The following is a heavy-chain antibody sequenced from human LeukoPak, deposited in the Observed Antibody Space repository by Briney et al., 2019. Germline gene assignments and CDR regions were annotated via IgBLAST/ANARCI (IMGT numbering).Heavy chain of an antibody. D-gene: IGHD6-13*01. CDR2: ISWNSGSI. CDR1: GFTFDDYA. Sequence: GGSLRLSCAASGFTFDDYAMHWVRQAPGKGLEWVSGISWNSGSIGYADSVKGRFTISRDNAKNSLYLQMNSLRAEDTAVYYCARAFSSWEGFDYWGQGTLVTVSS. CDR3: ARAFSSWEGFDY. V-gene: IGHV3-9*01. J-gene: IGHJ4*02.